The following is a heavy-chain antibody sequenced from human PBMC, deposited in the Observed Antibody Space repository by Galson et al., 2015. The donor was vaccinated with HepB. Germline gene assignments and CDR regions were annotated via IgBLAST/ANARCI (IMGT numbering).Heavy chain of an antibody. CDR3: ATLPAGSDAFDI. V-gene: IGHV1-24*01. CDR1: GYTLTELS. Sequence: SVKVSCKVSGYTLTELSMPWVRQAPGKGLEWMGGFDPEDGETIYAQKFQGRVTMTEDTSTDTAYMELSSLRSEDTAVYYCATLPAGSDAFDIWGQGTMVTVSS. CDR2: FDPEDGET. J-gene: IGHJ3*02. D-gene: IGHD3-10*01.